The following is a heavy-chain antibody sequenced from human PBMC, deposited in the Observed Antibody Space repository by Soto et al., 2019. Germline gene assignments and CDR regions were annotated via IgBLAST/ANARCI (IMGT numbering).Heavy chain of an antibody. V-gene: IGHV3-73*02. D-gene: IGHD2-15*01. CDR2: IRTKANSYAT. CDR3: TGSLLAYCSGGKCHTDYYYYGMDV. J-gene: IGHJ6*02. CDR1: GFTFRGSA. Sequence: EVQLVESGGGLVQPGESLKLSCAASGFTFRGSAMHWVRQASGKGLEWVGRIRTKANSYATAYAASVQGRFTISRDDSKSTASLQMNSLKTEDTAVYYCTGSLLAYCSGGKCHTDYYYYGMDVWGQGTAVTVSS.